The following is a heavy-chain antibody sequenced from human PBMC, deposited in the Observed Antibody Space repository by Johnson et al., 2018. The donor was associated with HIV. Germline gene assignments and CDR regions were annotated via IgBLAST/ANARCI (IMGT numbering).Heavy chain of an antibody. CDR1: GFTFSSYG. D-gene: IGHD6-13*01. J-gene: IGHJ3*02. CDR2: ISYDGSNK. CDR3: AKTYSSSWYAFDI. Sequence: QVQVLESGGGVVQPGRSLRLSCAASGFTFSSYGMHWVRQAPGKGLEWVAVISYDGSNKYYADSVKGRFTISRDNSKNTLYLQMNSLRAEDTAVYYCAKTYSSSWYAFDIWGQGTMVTVSS. V-gene: IGHV3-30*18.